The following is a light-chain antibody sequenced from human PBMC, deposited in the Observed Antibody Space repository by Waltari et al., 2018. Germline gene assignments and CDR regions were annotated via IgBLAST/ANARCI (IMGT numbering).Light chain of an antibody. CDR3: CSYAGTYRWV. V-gene: IGLV2-11*01. CDR2: DVF. CDR1: SSNVVTYNY. J-gene: IGLJ3*02. Sequence: QSALTQPRSVSGSPGQSVTISCPGTSSNVVTYNYVSWHQTLPGKAPKLRISDVFKRPSGVPDRFAGSKSGYTASLTISGLQAEDEADYYCCSYAGTYRWVFGGGTKVTVL.